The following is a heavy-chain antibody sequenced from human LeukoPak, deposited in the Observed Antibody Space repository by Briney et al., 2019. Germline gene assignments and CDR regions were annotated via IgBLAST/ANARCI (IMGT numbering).Heavy chain of an antibody. CDR1: GFTFSSYG. J-gene: IGHJ4*02. CDR3: AKEIAAIGLPAVDY. Sequence: GGSLRLSCAASGFTFSSYGMHWVRQAPGKGLEWVAVISYDGSNKYYADSVKGRFTISRDNSKNTLYLQMNSLGVADTAIYYCAKEIAAIGLPAVDYWGQGTLVTVSS. D-gene: IGHD6-13*01. V-gene: IGHV3-30*18. CDR2: ISYDGSNK.